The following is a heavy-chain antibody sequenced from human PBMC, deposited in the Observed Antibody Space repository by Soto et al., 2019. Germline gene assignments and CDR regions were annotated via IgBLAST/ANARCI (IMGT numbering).Heavy chain of an antibody. Sequence: EVQLVESGGGLVQPGGSLRLSCAASGFNVSSNYMSWVRQAPGKGLEWVSVIYTGGSTYYADSVKGRFTISRDNSKNTLYLQMNSLRVEDTAVYYCARESSVMGYRGQGTLVTVSS. CDR3: ARESSVMGY. J-gene: IGHJ4*02. D-gene: IGHD2-8*01. V-gene: IGHV3-66*01. CDR2: IYTGGST. CDR1: GFNVSSNY.